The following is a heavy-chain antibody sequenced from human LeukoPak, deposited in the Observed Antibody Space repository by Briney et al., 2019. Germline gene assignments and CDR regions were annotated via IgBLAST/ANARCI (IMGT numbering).Heavy chain of an antibody. CDR3: ARHARSCGSYCSSDNWFDP. V-gene: IGHV4-39*01. CDR2: IYYSGT. D-gene: IGHD1-26*01. Sequence: SETLSLTCTFSGVSISSDGYYWGWVRQPPGKGLEWIGTIYYSGTYYNPSLKSRVTVSVDTSKNQFSLKLSSVTAADTAVYYCARHARSCGSYCSSDNWFDPWGQGALVTVSS. CDR1: GVSISSDGYY. J-gene: IGHJ5*02.